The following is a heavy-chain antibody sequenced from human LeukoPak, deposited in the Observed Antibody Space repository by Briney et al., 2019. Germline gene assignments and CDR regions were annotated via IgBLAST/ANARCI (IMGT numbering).Heavy chain of an antibody. Sequence: SETLSLTCTVSGGSISSYYWSWIRQPLGKGLEWIGYIYYSGSTNYNPSLKSRVTISVDTSKNQFSLKLSSVTAADTAVYYCASSSGVYSSSWYRAFDIWGQGTMVTVSS. CDR2: IYYSGST. CDR1: GGSISSYY. V-gene: IGHV4-59*08. CDR3: ASSSGVYSSSWYRAFDI. J-gene: IGHJ3*02. D-gene: IGHD6-13*01.